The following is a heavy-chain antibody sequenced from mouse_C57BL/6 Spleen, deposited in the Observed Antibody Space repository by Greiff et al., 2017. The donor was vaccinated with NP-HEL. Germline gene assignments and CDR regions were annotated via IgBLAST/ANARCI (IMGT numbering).Heavy chain of an antibody. D-gene: IGHD2-3*01. CDR1: GFSLTSYG. J-gene: IGHJ4*01. CDR3: AREWLLHAMDY. CDR2: IWSGGST. Sequence: VQLQQSGPGLVQPSQSLSITCTVSGFSLTSYGVHWVRQSPGKGLEWLGVIWSGGSTDYNAAFISRLSISKDNSKSQVFFKMNSLQADDTAIYYCAREWLLHAMDYWGQGTSVTVSS. V-gene: IGHV2-2*01.